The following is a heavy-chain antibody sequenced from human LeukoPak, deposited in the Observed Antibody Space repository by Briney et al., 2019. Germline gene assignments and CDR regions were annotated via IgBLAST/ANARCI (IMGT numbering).Heavy chain of an antibody. Sequence: ASVRVSCKASGYTFTGYHMHWVRQAPGQGLEWMGWINPNSGGTNYAQKFQGRVTMTRDTSISTAYMELSRLRSDDTAVYYCAREIPADAFDIWGQGTMVTVSS. CDR2: INPNSGGT. CDR3: AREIPADAFDI. CDR1: GYTFTGYH. V-gene: IGHV1-2*02. J-gene: IGHJ3*02. D-gene: IGHD2-2*01.